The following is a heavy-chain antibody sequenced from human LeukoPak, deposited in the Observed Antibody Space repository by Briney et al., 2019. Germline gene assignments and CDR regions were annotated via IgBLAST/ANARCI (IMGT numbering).Heavy chain of an antibody. V-gene: IGHV3-30*02. CDR3: AKDGWLESGRTPFYFDS. CDR1: GFMLSTYG. D-gene: IGHD3-10*01. Sequence: GGSLRLSCAASGFMLSTYGMHWVRQAPGKGLEWVAFIRYDGSNKFYADSVKGRFTISRDTSKNTAYLQMNSLKTEDTAVYYCAKDGWLESGRTPFYFDSWGQGTLVTVSS. CDR2: IRYDGSNK. J-gene: IGHJ4*02.